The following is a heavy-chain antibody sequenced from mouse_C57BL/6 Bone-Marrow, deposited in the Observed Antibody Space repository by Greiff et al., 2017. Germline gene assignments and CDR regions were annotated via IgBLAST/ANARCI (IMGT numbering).Heavy chain of an antibody. CDR1: GYTFTSYW. J-gene: IGHJ4*01. D-gene: IGHD2-4*01. CDR3: ARLDDYDYAMDY. Sequence: VQLQQSGAELVKPGASVKLSCKASGYTFTSYWMNWVKQRPGQGLEWIGYINPRSGYTTYNQKFKDKATLAGDKSSSTAYMQLSSLTYGDSAVYYCARLDDYDYAMDYWGQGTSVTVSS. CDR2: INPRSGYT. V-gene: IGHV1-7*01.